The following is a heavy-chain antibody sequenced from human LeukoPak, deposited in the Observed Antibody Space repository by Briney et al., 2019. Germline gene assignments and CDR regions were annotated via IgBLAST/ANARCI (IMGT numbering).Heavy chain of an antibody. Sequence: GGSLRLSCAASGFTFSSYAMSWVRQAPGKGLEWVSAISGSGGSTYYADSVKGRFTISRDNSKNTLYLQMNSLRAEETAVYYCAKAGYSGSYLSQFDYWGQGTLVTVSS. J-gene: IGHJ4*02. CDR1: GFTFSSYA. V-gene: IGHV3-23*01. CDR3: AKAGYSGSYLSQFDY. CDR2: ISGSGGST. D-gene: IGHD1-26*01.